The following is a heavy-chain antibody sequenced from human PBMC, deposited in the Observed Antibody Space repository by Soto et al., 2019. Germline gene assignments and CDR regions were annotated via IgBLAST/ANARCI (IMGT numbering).Heavy chain of an antibody. D-gene: IGHD3-3*01. V-gene: IGHV3-15*01. CDR1: GFTFSNAW. CDR3: TTGGDDFWSGYHYYYYGMDV. CDR2: IKSKTDGGTT. Sequence: EVQLVESGGGLVKPGGSLRLSCAASGFTFSNAWMSWVRQAPGKGLEWVGRIKSKTDGGTTDYAAPVKGRFTISRDDSKNTLYLQMNSLKTEDTAVYYCTTGGDDFWSGYHYYYYGMDVWGQGTTVTVSS. J-gene: IGHJ6*02.